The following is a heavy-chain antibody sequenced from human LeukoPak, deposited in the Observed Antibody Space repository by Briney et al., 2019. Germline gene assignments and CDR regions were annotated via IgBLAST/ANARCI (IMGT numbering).Heavy chain of an antibody. CDR2: ISGNGVTT. CDR1: GFTFNSYA. J-gene: IGHJ4*02. D-gene: IGHD3-16*01. Sequence: PGGSLTLSCAASGFTFNSYAMNWVRQARGKGLEWVSAISGNGVTTHSADSVKGRFTISRDNSKNTVYLHMNSLRAEDTAVYYCAKGPGDLFNYWGQGTLVTVSS. V-gene: IGHV3-23*01. CDR3: AKGPGDLFNY.